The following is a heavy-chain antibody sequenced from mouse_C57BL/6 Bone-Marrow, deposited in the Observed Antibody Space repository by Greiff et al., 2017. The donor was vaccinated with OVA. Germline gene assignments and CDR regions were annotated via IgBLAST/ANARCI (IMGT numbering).Heavy chain of an antibody. V-gene: IGHV1-26*01. D-gene: IGHD2-2*01. CDR2: INPNNGGT. CDR1: APRSTYYS. J-gene: IGHJ1*03. CDR3: ARERDYGYDVGYFDV. Sequence: VSLQQAGAELVKPGASVKISCKASAPRSTYYSMNWVKQSHGKSLEWIGDINPNNGGTSYNQKFKGKATLTVDKSSSTAYMELRSLTSEDSAVYYCARERDYGYDVGYFDVWGTGTTVTVSS.